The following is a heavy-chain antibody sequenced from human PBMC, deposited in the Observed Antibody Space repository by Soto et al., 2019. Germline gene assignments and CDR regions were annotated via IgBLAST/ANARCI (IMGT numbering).Heavy chain of an antibody. CDR3: ARDYGGIDP. CDR2: IYYSGST. D-gene: IGHD4-17*01. Sequence: PSXTLSLTCTVSAGSISSGGXYWSWTRQHPGKGLEWIGYIYYSGSTYYNPSLKSRVTISVDTSKNQFSLKMSSVTAADTAVYYCARDYGGIDPWGQGTLVTVSS. J-gene: IGHJ5*02. V-gene: IGHV4-31*03. CDR1: AGSISSGGXY.